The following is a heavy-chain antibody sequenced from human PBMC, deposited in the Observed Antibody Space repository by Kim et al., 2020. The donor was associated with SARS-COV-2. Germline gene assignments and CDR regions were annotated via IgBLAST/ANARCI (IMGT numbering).Heavy chain of an antibody. D-gene: IGHD3-10*01. CDR1: GYTFTGYY. CDR2: INPNSGGT. CDR3: ARDSLPGVRGPTDY. V-gene: IGHV1-2*02. Sequence: ASVKVSCKASGYTFTGYYMHWVRQAPGQGLEWMGWINPNSGGTNYAQKFQGRVTMTRDTSISTAYMELSRLRSDDTAVYYCARDSLPGVRGPTDYWGQGTLVTVSS. J-gene: IGHJ4*02.